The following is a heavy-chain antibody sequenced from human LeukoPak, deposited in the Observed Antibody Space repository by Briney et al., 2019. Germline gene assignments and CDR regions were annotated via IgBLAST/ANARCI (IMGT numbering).Heavy chain of an antibody. CDR3: ASRRIAIFGVVKYYMDV. CDR1: GGSFSGYY. CDR2: INHSGST. D-gene: IGHD3-3*01. J-gene: IGHJ6*03. Sequence: SETLFLTCAVYGGSFSGYYWSWIRQPPGKGLEWIGEINHSGSTNYNPSLKSRVTISVDTSKNQFSLKLSSVTAADTAVYYCASRRIAIFGVVKYYMDVWGKGTTVTVSS. V-gene: IGHV4-34*01.